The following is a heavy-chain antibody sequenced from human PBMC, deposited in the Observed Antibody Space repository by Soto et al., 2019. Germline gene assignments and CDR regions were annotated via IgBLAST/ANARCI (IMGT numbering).Heavy chain of an antibody. J-gene: IGHJ6*04. V-gene: IGHV1-18*01. CDR3: ARNYYASGNYYNSPYYYYYYGMDV. D-gene: IGHD3-10*01. CDR2: ISAYNGNT. Sequence: GASVKVSCKASGYTFISYGISWVRQAPGQGLEWMGWISAYNGNTYYAQKLQGRVTMTTDTSTSTAYMELRSLRSDDTAVYYCARNYYASGNYYNSPYYYYYYGMDVWGKGTTVTVSS. CDR1: GYTFISYG.